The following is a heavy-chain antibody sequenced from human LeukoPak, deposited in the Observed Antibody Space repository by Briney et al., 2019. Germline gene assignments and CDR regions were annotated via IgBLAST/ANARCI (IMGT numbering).Heavy chain of an antibody. D-gene: IGHD3-10*01. CDR2: IYHSGST. CDR3: ARISAVRGVILPESGNFDY. Sequence: SGTLSLTCAASGGSISSSNWWSWVRQPPGKGLEWIGEIYHSGSTNYNPSLKSRVTISVDKSKNQFSLKLSSVTAADTAVYYCARISAVRGVILPESGNFDYWGQGTLVTVSS. V-gene: IGHV4-4*02. CDR1: GGSISSSNW. J-gene: IGHJ4*02.